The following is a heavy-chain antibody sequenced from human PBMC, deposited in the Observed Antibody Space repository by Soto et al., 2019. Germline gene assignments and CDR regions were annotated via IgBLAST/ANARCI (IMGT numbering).Heavy chain of an antibody. CDR3: ARRARPDFYYMDV. J-gene: IGHJ6*03. V-gene: IGHV3-64*01. Sequence: EVQLAESGGGLAQPGGSLRLSCAASGFTLSGYAMDWVRQAPGKGLEYVSGISSNGVGTYYANSVQGRFTITRDNSKNRLYLKMGSLRPEDMAVYYCARRARPDFYYMDVWGKGTTVTVSS. CDR2: ISSNGVGT. D-gene: IGHD6-6*01. CDR1: GFTLSGYA.